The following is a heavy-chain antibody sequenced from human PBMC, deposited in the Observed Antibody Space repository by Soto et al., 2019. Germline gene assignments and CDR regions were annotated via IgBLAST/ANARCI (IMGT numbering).Heavy chain of an antibody. CDR3: ARNDLHAYGSGGY. CDR2: IYYSGST. D-gene: IGHD3-10*01. J-gene: IGHJ4*02. Sequence: NPSETLSLTCTVSGGSISSGDYYWSWIRQPPGKCLEWIGYIYYSGSTYYNPSLKSRVTISVDASKNQFSLKLSSVTAADTAVYYCARNDLHAYGSGGYWGQGTLVTVSS. V-gene: IGHV4-30-4*01. CDR1: GGSISSGDYY.